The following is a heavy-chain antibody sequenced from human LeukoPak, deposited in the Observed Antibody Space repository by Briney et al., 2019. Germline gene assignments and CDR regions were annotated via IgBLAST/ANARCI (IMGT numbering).Heavy chain of an antibody. CDR1: GGSFGRYA. CDR2: IVPILGTA. D-gene: IGHD5-18*01. CDR3: ARSQGYSYGSSY. J-gene: IGHJ4*02. Sequence: SVKVSCKAPGGSFGRYAISWVRQAPGQGLEWMGGIVPILGTANYAQRFQGRVTITADDSTGTAYMELTSLRSADTAVYYCARSQGYSYGSSYWGQGTLVTVSS. V-gene: IGHV1-69*01.